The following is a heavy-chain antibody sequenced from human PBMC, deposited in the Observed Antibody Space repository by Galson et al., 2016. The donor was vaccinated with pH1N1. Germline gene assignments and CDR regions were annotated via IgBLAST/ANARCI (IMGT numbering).Heavy chain of an antibody. CDR3: ARAIAQGDSY. V-gene: IGHV3-7*01. D-gene: IGHD2-21*01. CDR1: GFSLSSFW. CDR2: INQDGSVK. Sequence: SLRLSCAASGFSLSSFWMTWVRQAPGKGLEWVANINQDGSVKYYVDSVKGRFTISRDSAKNSLHLQMDSLRAEDTAIYYCARAIAQGDSYWGQGTLVTVSS. J-gene: IGHJ4*02.